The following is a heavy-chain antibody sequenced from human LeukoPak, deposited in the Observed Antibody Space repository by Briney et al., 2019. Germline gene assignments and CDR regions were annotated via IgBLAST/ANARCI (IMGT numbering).Heavy chain of an antibody. CDR3: ARDLSAGGYCSSTSCYRDGIDY. J-gene: IGHJ4*02. CDR2: ISSSSSTI. Sequence: GGSLRLSCAASGFTFSSYSMDWVRQAPGKGLEWVSYISSSSSTIYYADSVKGRFTISRDNAKNSLYLQMNSLRAEDTAVYYCARDLSAGGYCSSTSCYRDGIDYWGQGTLVTVSS. D-gene: IGHD2-2*01. CDR1: GFTFSSYS. V-gene: IGHV3-48*01.